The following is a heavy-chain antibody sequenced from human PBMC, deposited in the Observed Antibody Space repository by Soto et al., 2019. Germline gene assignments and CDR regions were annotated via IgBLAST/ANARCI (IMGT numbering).Heavy chain of an antibody. D-gene: IGHD6-13*01. CDR3: ARDSGIAAAGTNWFDL. Sequence: EVQLAESGGGLVQPGGSLRLSCAASGFTFSSYDMHWVRQATGKGLEWVSAIGTAGDTYYPGSVKGRFTISRENAKNSLYLQMNSLTAEDTAVYYCARDSGIAAAGTNWFDLWGQGTLVTVSS. CDR1: GFTFSSYD. J-gene: IGHJ5*02. V-gene: IGHV3-13*01. CDR2: IGTAGDT.